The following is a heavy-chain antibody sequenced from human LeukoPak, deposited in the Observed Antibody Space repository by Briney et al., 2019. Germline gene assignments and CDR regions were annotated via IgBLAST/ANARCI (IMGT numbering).Heavy chain of an antibody. V-gene: IGHV4-34*01. CDR3: ARGLVVVVPAALYYYMDV. CDR1: GGSFSGYY. D-gene: IGHD2-2*01. CDR2: INHSGST. J-gene: IGHJ6*03. Sequence: SETLSLTCAVYGGSFSGYYWSWIRQPPGKGLEWIGEINHSGSTNYNPSLKSRVTISVDTSKNQFSLKLSSVTAADTAAYYCARGLVVVVPAALYYYMDVWGKGTTVTVSS.